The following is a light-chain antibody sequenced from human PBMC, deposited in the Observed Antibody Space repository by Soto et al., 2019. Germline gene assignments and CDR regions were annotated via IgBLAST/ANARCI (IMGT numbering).Light chain of an antibody. CDR1: ETITNNY. Sequence: IVLTQSPGTLSLSPGDRATLSCRATETITNNYLAWYQQKPGQAPRLLIYGASSRASDIPDRFIGSGSGTYFTLTISRLEPEDFALYYCQRYGSSTTFGQGTKVEVK. CDR3: QRYGSSTT. J-gene: IGKJ1*01. CDR2: GAS. V-gene: IGKV3-20*01.